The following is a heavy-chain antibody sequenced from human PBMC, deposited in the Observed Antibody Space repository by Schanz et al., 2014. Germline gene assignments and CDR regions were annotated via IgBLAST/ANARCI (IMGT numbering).Heavy chain of an antibody. Sequence: VQLLESGGALVRPGGSLRLSCAASGFTFTGYVMTWVRQAPGKGLEWVSGLSASGGHTYYADSVKGRFTISRDNSKNTVYLEMNNVRVDDTAVYYCSKDKQGSRSDDSWGQGTLVTVSS. CDR2: LSASGGHT. D-gene: IGHD2-15*01. V-gene: IGHV3-23*01. J-gene: IGHJ5*01. CDR1: GFTFTGYV. CDR3: SKDKQGSRSDDS.